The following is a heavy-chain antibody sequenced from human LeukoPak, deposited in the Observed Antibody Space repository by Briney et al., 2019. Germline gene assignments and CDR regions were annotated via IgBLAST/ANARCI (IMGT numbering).Heavy chain of an antibody. D-gene: IGHD2-15*01. V-gene: IGHV3-23*01. CDR1: GFTFSSYA. CDR3: ARESGGGTGLIDY. CDR2: IGAGGVTT. J-gene: IGHJ4*02. Sequence: GGSLRLSCAASGFTFSSYAVCWGRQAPGKGLEWVSDIGAGGVTTYYADSVKGRVTISRDNSKDTLYLQMYRLRVEVTAVYYCARESGGGTGLIDYWGQGTPVTVSA.